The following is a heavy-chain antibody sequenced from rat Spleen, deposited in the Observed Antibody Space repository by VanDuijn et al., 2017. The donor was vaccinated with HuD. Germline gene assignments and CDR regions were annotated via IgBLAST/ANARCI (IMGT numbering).Heavy chain of an antibody. CDR3: ARQYVYYGSKSSNWFAY. D-gene: IGHD1-6*01. Sequence: EVQLVESGGGLVQPGRSLKLSCTASGFTFSTFPMVWVRQAPKKGLEWVASISSGGGGTYYADTVEGRFTISRDNAKSSLYLQMDSLRSEDTATYYCARQYVYYGSKSSNWFAYWGQGTLVTVSS. CDR1: GFTFSTFP. V-gene: IGHV5-25*01. CDR2: ISSGGGGT. J-gene: IGHJ3*01.